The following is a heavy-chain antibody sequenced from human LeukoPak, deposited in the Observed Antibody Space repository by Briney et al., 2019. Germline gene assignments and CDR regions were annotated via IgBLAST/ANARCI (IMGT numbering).Heavy chain of an antibody. J-gene: IGHJ5*02. CDR2: ISAYNGNT. V-gene: IGHV1-18*01. D-gene: IGHD1-14*01. CDR3: ARDHRGRNRNWFDP. CDR1: GGTFSSYA. Sequence: ASVKVSCKASGGTFSSYAISWVRQAPGQGLEWMGWISAYNGNTNYAQKLQGRVTMTTDTSTSTAYMELRSLRSDDTAVYYCARDHRGRNRNWFDPWGQGTLVTVSS.